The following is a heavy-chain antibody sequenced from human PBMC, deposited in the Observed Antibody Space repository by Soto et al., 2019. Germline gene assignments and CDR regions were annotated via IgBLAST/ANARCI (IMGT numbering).Heavy chain of an antibody. CDR1: GFTFSNAW. Sequence: EVQLVESGGGLVKPGGSLRLSCAASGFTFSNAWMSWVRQAPGKGLEWVGRIKSKTDGGTTDYAAPVKGRFTISRDDSKNTLYLQMNSLKTEDTAVYYCTTDKDVVVVAATPTGDFDYWGQGTLVTVSS. D-gene: IGHD2-15*01. J-gene: IGHJ4*02. CDR3: TTDKDVVVVAATPTGDFDY. V-gene: IGHV3-15*01. CDR2: IKSKTDGGTT.